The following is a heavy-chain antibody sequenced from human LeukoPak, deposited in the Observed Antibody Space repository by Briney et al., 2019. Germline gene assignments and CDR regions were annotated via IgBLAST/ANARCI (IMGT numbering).Heavy chain of an antibody. V-gene: IGHV3-15*07. CDR2: IKSKTDGGTT. J-gene: IGHJ4*02. D-gene: IGHD3-3*01. Sequence: WIRQPPGKGLEWVGCIKSKTDGGTTDYAAPVKGRFTISRDDSKNTLYLQMNSLKTEDTAVYYCTTESVIDYWGQGTLVTVSS. CDR3: TTESVIDY.